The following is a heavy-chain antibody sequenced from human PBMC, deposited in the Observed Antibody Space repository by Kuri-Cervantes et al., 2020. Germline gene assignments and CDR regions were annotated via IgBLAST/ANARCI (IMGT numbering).Heavy chain of an antibody. Sequence: GESLKISCAASGFTFSSYWMSWVRQAPGKGLEWVANIKQDGSEKYYVDSVKGRFTISRDNAKNSLYLQMNSLRAEDTAVYYCARYTVRHFDYWGQGTLVTVSS. CDR1: GFTFSSYW. D-gene: IGHD2-8*01. CDR2: IKQDGSEK. CDR3: ARYTVRHFDY. V-gene: IGHV3-7*01. J-gene: IGHJ4*02.